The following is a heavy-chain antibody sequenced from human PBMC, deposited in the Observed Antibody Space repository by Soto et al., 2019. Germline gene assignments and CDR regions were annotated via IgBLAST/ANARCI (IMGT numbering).Heavy chain of an antibody. CDR1: GFTFSIYG. Sequence: QVQLVESGGGVVQPGRSLRLSCAASGFTFSIYGIHWVRQAPGKGLEWVAVIWYDGSNKYYADSVKGRFTVSRDNSKNTLYLQMNSLRAEDTAVYYCARDGIPSWVYSNSWSYFDYWGQGTLVTVSS. CDR3: ARDGIPSWVYSNSWSYFDY. J-gene: IGHJ4*02. D-gene: IGHD6-13*01. V-gene: IGHV3-33*01. CDR2: IWYDGSNK.